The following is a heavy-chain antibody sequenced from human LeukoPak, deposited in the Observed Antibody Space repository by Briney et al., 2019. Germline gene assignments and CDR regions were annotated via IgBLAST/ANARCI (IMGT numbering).Heavy chain of an antibody. J-gene: IGHJ4*02. CDR3: ARESIAAAGIDY. Sequence: ASVKVSCKASGYTFTSYGISWVRQAPGQGLEWMGWISAYNGNTNYAQKLQGRVTMTRDTSISTAYMELSRLRSDDTAVYYCARESIAAAGIDYWGRGTLVTVSS. CDR2: ISAYNGNT. D-gene: IGHD6-13*01. V-gene: IGHV1-18*01. CDR1: GYTFTSYG.